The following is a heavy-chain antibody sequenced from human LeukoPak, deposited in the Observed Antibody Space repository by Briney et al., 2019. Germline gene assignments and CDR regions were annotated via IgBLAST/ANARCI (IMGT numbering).Heavy chain of an antibody. D-gene: IGHD4-23*01. J-gene: IGHJ4*02. CDR3: ARVSLLDDGGLGDY. CDR1: GFTFSDYY. CDR2: ISGGSSYT. V-gene: IGHV3-11*06. Sequence: GSLRLSCAASGFTFSDYYMTWFRQAPGKGLEWVSYISGGSSYTNFADSVKGRFTISRDNAKNSLYLQMDSLRAEDTAVYYCARVSLLDDGGLGDYWGQGTLVTVSS.